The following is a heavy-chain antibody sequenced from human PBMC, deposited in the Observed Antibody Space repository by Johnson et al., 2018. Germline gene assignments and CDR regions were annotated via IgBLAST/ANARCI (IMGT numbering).Heavy chain of an antibody. Sequence: VQLVESGGGLVQXGGSXRLXCAASGFTFSNYNMNWVRQAPGKGLEWLSYISSSSSTKYYADSVKGRFTISRDNAKNSLYLQMNSLRDEDTAVYYCASQPGGTQHWGQGTLVTVSS. D-gene: IGHD1-14*01. CDR1: GFTFSNYN. V-gene: IGHV3-48*02. J-gene: IGHJ1*01. CDR2: ISSSSSTK. CDR3: ASQPGGTQH.